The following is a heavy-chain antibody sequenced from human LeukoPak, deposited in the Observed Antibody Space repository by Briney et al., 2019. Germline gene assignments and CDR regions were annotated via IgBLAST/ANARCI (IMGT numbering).Heavy chain of an antibody. CDR2: INPNSGGT. Sequence: GASVKVSCKASGYTFTCYYMHWVRQAPGQGLEWMGWINPNSGGTNYAQKFQGRVTMTRDTSISTAYMELSRLRSDDTAVYYCAREWDSSSSQADYWGQGTLVTVSS. CDR1: GYTFTCYY. CDR3: AREWDSSSSQADY. J-gene: IGHJ4*02. D-gene: IGHD6-6*01. V-gene: IGHV1-2*02.